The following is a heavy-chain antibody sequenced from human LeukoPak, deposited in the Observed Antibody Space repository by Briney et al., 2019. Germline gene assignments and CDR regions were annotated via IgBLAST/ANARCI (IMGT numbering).Heavy chain of an antibody. V-gene: IGHV3-73*01. Sequence: GGSLRLSCAASGFTFSDSTMHWVRQASGKGLEWVGRIRTKPNTYATAYAASVKGRFTISRDDSKNTAYLQMNSLKTDDTAVYYCTRHTERNSDWGQGTLVTVSS. CDR1: GFTFSDST. CDR3: TRHTERNSD. D-gene: IGHD2/OR15-2a*01. CDR2: IRTKPNTYAT. J-gene: IGHJ4*02.